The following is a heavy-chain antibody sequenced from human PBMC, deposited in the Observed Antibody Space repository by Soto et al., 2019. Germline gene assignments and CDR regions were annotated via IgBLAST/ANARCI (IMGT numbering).Heavy chain of an antibody. V-gene: IGHV2-5*02. CDR1: GFSLTTRGVG. Sequence: QITLKESGPTLVKPTQTLTLTCTFSGFSLTTRGVGVGWIRQPPGKALEWLALIYWDDDKRYSPSLKSRLTITKDTSKNQVVLTLTNMGPVDTATYYCAHVPGSGQLLYSYYYYMDVWGKGATVAVS. CDR3: AHVPGSGQLLYSYYYYMDV. CDR2: IYWDDDK. D-gene: IGHD3-10*01. J-gene: IGHJ6*03.